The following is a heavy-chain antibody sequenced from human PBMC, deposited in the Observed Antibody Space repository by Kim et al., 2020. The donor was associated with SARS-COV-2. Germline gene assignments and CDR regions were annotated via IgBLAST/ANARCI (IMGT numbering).Heavy chain of an antibody. V-gene: IGHV3-30*04. J-gene: IGHJ4*02. CDR3: AREATYTYYDILTGSYSPPYFDY. D-gene: IGHD3-9*01. CDR1: GFTFSSYA. Sequence: EGSLRLSCAASGFTFSSYAMHWVRQAPGKGLEWVAVISYDGSNKYYADSVKGRFTISRDNSKNTLYLQMNSLRAEDTAVYYCAREATYTYYDILTGSYSPPYFDYWGQGTLVTVSS. CDR2: ISYDGSNK.